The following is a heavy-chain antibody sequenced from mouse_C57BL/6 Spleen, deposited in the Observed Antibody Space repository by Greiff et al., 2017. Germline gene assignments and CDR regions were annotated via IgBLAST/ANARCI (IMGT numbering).Heavy chain of an antibody. J-gene: IGHJ2*01. CDR3: TEEYDGYHFDY. V-gene: IGHV6-3*01. CDR1: GFTFSNYW. CDR2: ISLKSDNYAT. D-gene: IGHD2-3*01. Sequence: EVKVEESGGGLVQPGGSMKLSCVASGFTFSNYWMNWVRQSPEKGLEWVAQISLKSDNYATHYAESGKGRFTIARDDSKSSVYLKMKNLRAEDTEIYYCTEEYDGYHFDYWGQGTTLTVSS.